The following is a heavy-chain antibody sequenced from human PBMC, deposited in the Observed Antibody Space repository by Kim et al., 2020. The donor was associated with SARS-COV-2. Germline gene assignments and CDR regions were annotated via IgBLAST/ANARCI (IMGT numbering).Heavy chain of an antibody. J-gene: IGHJ4*02. V-gene: IGHV3-33*01. Sequence: GGSLRLSCAASGFTFSSYGMHWVRQAPGKGLEWVAVIWYDGSNKYYADSVKGRFTISRDNSKNTLYLQMNSLRAEDTAVYYCARRGSYYYDSSGYPFDYWGQGTLVTVSS. D-gene: IGHD3-22*01. CDR1: GFTFSSYG. CDR2: IWYDGSNK. CDR3: ARRGSYYYDSSGYPFDY.